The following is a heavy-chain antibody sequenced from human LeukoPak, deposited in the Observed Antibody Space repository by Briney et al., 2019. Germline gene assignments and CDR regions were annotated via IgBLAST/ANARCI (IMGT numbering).Heavy chain of an antibody. V-gene: IGHV1-46*01. J-gene: IGHJ5*02. CDR3: ARRGSKGSGYHVWFDP. D-gene: IGHD3-22*01. CDR1: GYTFTGYY. CDR2: INPSGGST. Sequence: ASVKVSCKASGYTFTGYYMHWVRQAPGQGLEWMGIINPSGGSTSYAQKFQGRVTMTRDMSTSTDYMELSSLRSEDTAVYYCARRGSKGSGYHVWFDPWGQGTLVTVSS.